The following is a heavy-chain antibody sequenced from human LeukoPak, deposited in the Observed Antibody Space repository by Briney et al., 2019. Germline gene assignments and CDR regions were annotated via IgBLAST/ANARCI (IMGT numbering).Heavy chain of an antibody. CDR3: TAGVAVSRWYYFDY. CDR1: GYSLTDFS. Sequence: ASVKVSCKVSGYSLTDFSINWVRQAPGKGFEWMGGFAPEDGERIYAQKFQGRVTMTEDTSADTAYMALSSLKSEDTAVYFCTAGVAVSRWYYFDYWGQGTLVTVSS. CDR2: FAPEDGER. J-gene: IGHJ4*03. D-gene: IGHD6-13*01. V-gene: IGHV1-24*01.